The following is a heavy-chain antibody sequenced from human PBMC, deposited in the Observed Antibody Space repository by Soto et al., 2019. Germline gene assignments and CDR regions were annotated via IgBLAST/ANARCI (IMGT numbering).Heavy chain of an antibody. CDR3: ARVVTIFGVVITRWFDP. V-gene: IGHV1-69*12. CDR2: IIPIFGTA. CDR1: GGTFSSYA. Sequence: QVQLVQSGAEVKKPGSSVKVSCKASGGTFSSYAISWVRQAPGQGLEWMGGIIPIFGTANYAQKFQGRVTITAEESTSTAYMERSSLRSEDTAVYYCARVVTIFGVVITRWFDPWGQGTLVTVSS. D-gene: IGHD3-3*01. J-gene: IGHJ5*02.